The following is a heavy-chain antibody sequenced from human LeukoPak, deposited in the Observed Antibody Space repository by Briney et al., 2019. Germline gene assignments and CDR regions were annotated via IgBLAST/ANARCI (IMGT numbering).Heavy chain of an antibody. V-gene: IGHV3-7*03. J-gene: IGHJ4*02. CDR2: IKQDGSEK. Sequence: GGSLRLSCAASGFTFSSYWMSWVRQAPGKGLEWVANIKQDGSEKYYADSVKGRFTISRDNAKNSLYLQMNSLRADDTAVYYCAKDLLRWSFDYWGQGTLVTVSS. CDR1: GFTFSSYW. CDR3: AKDLLRWSFDY. D-gene: IGHD4-23*01.